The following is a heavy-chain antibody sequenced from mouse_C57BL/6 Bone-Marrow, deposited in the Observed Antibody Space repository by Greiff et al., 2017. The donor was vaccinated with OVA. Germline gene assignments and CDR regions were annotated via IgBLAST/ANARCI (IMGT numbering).Heavy chain of an antibody. J-gene: IGHJ1*03. V-gene: IGHV5-6*01. Sequence: EVQLVESGGDLVKPGGSLKLSCAASGFTFSSYGMSWVRQTPDKRLEWVATISSGGSYTYYPDSVKVRFTISRDNAKNTQYLQMRSLESEDTAMYYCARYGNRYFDVWGTGTTVTVSS. CDR1: GFTFSSYG. CDR3: ARYGNRYFDV. CDR2: ISSGGSYT. D-gene: IGHD2-10*02.